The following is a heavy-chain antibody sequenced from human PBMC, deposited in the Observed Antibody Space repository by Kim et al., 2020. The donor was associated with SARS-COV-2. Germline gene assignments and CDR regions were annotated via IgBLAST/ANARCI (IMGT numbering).Heavy chain of an antibody. CDR2: INSDGSST. J-gene: IGHJ4*02. V-gene: IGHV3-74*01. CDR1: GFTFTTYW. CDR3: ARSYRLWGSVDY. Sequence: GGSLRRSCAASGFTFTTYWMHWVRQAPGKGLVWVSRINSDGSSTSYADSVKGRFTISRDNAKNTLYLQMNSLRAEDTAVYYCARSYRLWGSVDYWGQGTLVTVSS. D-gene: IGHD7-27*01.